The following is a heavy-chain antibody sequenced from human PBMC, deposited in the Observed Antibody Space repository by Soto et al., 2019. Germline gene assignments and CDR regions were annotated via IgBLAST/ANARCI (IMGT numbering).Heavy chain of an antibody. D-gene: IGHD4-17*01. CDR2: IYYSGST. CDR3: ARAKDGDLYYFDY. Sequence: QVQLQESGPGLVKPSQTLPLTCTVSGGSISSGDYYWSWIRQPPGKGLEWIGYIYYSGSTYYNPSLKRRVTISVDTSKNQFSLKLSSVTAADTAVYYCARAKDGDLYYFDYWGQGTLVTVSS. J-gene: IGHJ4*02. CDR1: GGSISSGDYY. V-gene: IGHV4-30-4*01.